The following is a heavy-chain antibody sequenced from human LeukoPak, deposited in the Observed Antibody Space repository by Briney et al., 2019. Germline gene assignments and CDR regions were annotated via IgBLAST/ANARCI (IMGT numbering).Heavy chain of an antibody. CDR2: ILYDGSKK. V-gene: IGHV3-30*18. J-gene: IGHJ3*02. CDR1: GFTFTNYN. Sequence: GGSLRLSCAASGFTFTNYNMHWVRQTPGKGLQWVAAILYDGSKKYYADSVKGRFSAYRDNSDYTLYLQMNNLKTDDTALYSCANFDGDSQAFHIWGLGTMVTVSS. D-gene: IGHD3-9*01. CDR3: ANFDGDSQAFHI.